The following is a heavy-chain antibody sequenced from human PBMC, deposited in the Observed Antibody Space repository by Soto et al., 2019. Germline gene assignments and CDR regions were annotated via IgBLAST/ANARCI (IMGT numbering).Heavy chain of an antibody. CDR2: IIPIFGTA. J-gene: IGHJ6*01. D-gene: IGHD2-2*01. V-gene: IGHV1-69*13. CDR3: ARKGYCSSTSCYERYYGMDV. Sequence: ASVKVSCKASGGTFSSYAISWVRQAPGQGLEWMGGIIPIFGTANYAQKFQGRVTITADESTSTAYMELSSLRSEDTAVYYCARKGYCSSTSCYERYYGMDVWGQGTTVTVSS. CDR1: GGTFSSYA.